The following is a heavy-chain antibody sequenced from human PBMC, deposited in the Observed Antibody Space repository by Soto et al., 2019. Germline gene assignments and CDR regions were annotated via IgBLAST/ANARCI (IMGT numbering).Heavy chain of an antibody. D-gene: IGHD3-16*02. CDR1: GFSFSSYS. Sequence: PGGSLRLSCAASGFSFSSYSMNWVRQAPGKGLEWVSYISSSSSTIYYADSVKGRFTISRDNAKNTLYLRMNSLRAEDTAVYYCAREEMITFGGVIVNYYYGMDVWGQGTTVTVSS. V-gene: IGHV3-48*01. J-gene: IGHJ6*02. CDR2: ISSSSSTI. CDR3: AREEMITFGGVIVNYYYGMDV.